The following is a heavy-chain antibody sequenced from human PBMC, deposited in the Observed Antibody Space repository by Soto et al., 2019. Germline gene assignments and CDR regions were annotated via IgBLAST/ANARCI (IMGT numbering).Heavy chain of an antibody. Sequence: QVQLQESGPGLVKPSQTLSLTCTVSGGSISSGGYYWSWIRQHPGKGLEWIGYIYYSGSTYYNPSLKSRVTISVDTSKNQFSLKLSSVTAADTAVYYCASMVTTVVPSYYGMDVWGQGTTVTVSS. J-gene: IGHJ6*02. V-gene: IGHV4-31*03. CDR1: GGSISSGGYY. CDR2: IYYSGST. D-gene: IGHD4-17*01. CDR3: ASMVTTVVPSYYGMDV.